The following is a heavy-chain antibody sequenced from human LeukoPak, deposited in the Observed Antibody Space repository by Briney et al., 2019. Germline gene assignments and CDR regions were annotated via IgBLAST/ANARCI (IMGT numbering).Heavy chain of an antibody. CDR3: ATAPTTKSITMVRGALDY. Sequence: ASVKVSCKASGYTFTSYGISWVRQAPGQGLEWMGWISAYNGNTNYAQKLQGRVTMTTDTSTSTAYMELRSLRSDDTAVYYCATAPTTKSITMVRGALDYWGQGTLVTVSS. CDR2: ISAYNGNT. D-gene: IGHD3-10*01. CDR1: GYTFTSYG. V-gene: IGHV1-18*01. J-gene: IGHJ4*02.